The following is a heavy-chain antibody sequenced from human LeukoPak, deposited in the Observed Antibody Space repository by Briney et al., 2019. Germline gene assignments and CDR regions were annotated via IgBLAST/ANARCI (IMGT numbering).Heavy chain of an antibody. Sequence: GGPLRLSCAASGFTFSSYGMHWVRQAPGKGLEWVAFIRYDGSNKYYADSVKGRFTISRDNSKNTLYLQMNSLRAEDTAVYYCAKDLPMYYDFWSGLFDYWGQGTLVTVSS. J-gene: IGHJ4*02. CDR3: AKDLPMYYDFWSGLFDY. CDR2: IRYDGSNK. CDR1: GFTFSSYG. V-gene: IGHV3-30*02. D-gene: IGHD3-3*01.